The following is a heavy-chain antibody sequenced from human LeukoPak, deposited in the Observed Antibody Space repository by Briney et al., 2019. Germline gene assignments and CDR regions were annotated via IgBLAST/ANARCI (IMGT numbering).Heavy chain of an antibody. D-gene: IGHD5-18*01. CDR1: GGSISSYY. Sequence: SETLSLTXTVSGGSISSYYWSWIRQPPGKGLEWIGYIYYSGSTNYNPSLKSRVTISVDTSKNQFSLKLSSVTAADTAVYYCARALRGYTYSFYYWGQGTLVTVSS. CDR3: ARALRGYTYSFYY. CDR2: IYYSGST. V-gene: IGHV4-59*01. J-gene: IGHJ4*02.